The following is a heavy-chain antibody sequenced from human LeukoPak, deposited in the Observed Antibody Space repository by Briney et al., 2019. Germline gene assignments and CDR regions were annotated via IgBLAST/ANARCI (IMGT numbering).Heavy chain of an antibody. Sequence: SETLSLTCTVSGGSISSYFWSWIRQPPGKGLDWIGYIYYSGSTNYNPSLKSRVTISVDTSKNQFSLKLTSVTAADTAVYYCARGPRYSSGYYRTFDYWGQGTLVTVSS. V-gene: IGHV4-59*01. D-gene: IGHD3-22*01. CDR1: GGSISSYF. J-gene: IGHJ4*02. CDR3: ARGPRYSSGYYRTFDY. CDR2: IYYSGST.